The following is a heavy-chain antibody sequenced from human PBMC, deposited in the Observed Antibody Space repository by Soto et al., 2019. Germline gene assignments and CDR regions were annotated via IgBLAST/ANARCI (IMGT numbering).Heavy chain of an antibody. Sequence: QVQLVQSGAELKKTGSSVRVSCRASGDTFSSYAVNWVRQAPGRGLEWMGRIITVLGTTDYAQKFKGRVTITEENSRKTVSMEVSSLRSEDTAVYYCARRRYCGYDWYHKHYYGMDVWGQGTTVTVAS. J-gene: IGHJ6*02. V-gene: IGHV1-69*08. D-gene: IGHD2-21*01. CDR2: IITVLGTT. CDR1: GDTFSSYA. CDR3: ARRRYCGYDWYHKHYYGMDV.